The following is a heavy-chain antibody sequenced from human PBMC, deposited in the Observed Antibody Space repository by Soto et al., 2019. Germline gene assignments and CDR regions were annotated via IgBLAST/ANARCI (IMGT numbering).Heavy chain of an antibody. V-gene: IGHV3-53*01. D-gene: IGHD6-13*01. J-gene: IGHJ6*02. CDR1: GFTVSSNY. CDR3: ARDLAGRNYYYGMDV. CDR2: IYSGGST. Sequence: GGSLRLSCAASGFTVSSNYMSWVRQAPGKGLEWVSVIYSGGSTYYADSVKGRFTISRDNSKNTLYLQVNSLRAEDTAVYYCARDLAGRNYYYGMDVWGQGTTVTVSS.